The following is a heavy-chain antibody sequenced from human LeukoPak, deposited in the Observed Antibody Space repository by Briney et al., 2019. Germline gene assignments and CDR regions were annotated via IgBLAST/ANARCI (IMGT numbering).Heavy chain of an antibody. CDR3: ACGGSFWSGYYAPFDY. V-gene: IGHV4-31*03. CDR1: GGSVSSGGYY. D-gene: IGHD3-3*01. Sequence: SETLSLTCTVSGGSVSSGGYYWSWIRQHPGKGLEWIGYIYYSGSTYYNPSLKSRVTISVDTSKNQFSLKLSSVTAADTAVYYCACGGSFWSGYYAPFDYWGQGTLVTVSS. J-gene: IGHJ4*02. CDR2: IYYSGST.